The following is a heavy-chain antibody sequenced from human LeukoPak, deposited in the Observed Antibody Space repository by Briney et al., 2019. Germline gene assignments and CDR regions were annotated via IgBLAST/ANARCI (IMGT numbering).Heavy chain of an antibody. D-gene: IGHD3-10*01. CDR1: GDSITTYY. J-gene: IGHJ5*02. CDR3: ARTSFFGDCFWFDP. V-gene: IGHV4-59*01. Sequence: PSETLSLTCTVSGDSITTYYWSWIRQPPGKGLEWIGYIYKTGSTKYNPSLKRRVTISVDTSKNQFSLRLSSVTAADTAVYYCARTSFFGDCFWFDPWGQGTLVTVSS. CDR2: IYKTGST.